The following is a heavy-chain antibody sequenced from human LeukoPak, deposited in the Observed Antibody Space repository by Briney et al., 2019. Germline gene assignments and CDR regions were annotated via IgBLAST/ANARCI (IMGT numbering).Heavy chain of an antibody. V-gene: IGHV5-51*01. J-gene: IGHJ3*02. CDR2: IFTDDSDT. CDR1: GYSFTSYW. CDR3: ARGGGSVGAAGHDAFDI. D-gene: IGHD6-13*01. Sequence: GESLKISCKGSGYSFTSYWIGWVRQMPGKGLEWMGIIFTDDSDTRYSPSFQGQVAISTDKSISTAYLQWSSLKASDTAMYYCARGGGSVGAAGHDAFDIWGQGTMVTVSS.